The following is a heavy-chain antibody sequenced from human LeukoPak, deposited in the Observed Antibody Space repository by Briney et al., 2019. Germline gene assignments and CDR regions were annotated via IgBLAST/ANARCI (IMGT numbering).Heavy chain of an antibody. CDR1: GGSISSSSYY. CDR2: IYYSGST. V-gene: IGHV4-39*01. J-gene: IGHJ5*02. CDR3: ARILEQSESSWFDP. Sequence: PSETLSLTCTVSGGSISSSSYYWGWIRQPPGKGLEWIGSIYYSGSTYYNPSLKSRVTISVDTSKNQFSLKLSSVTAADPAVYYCARILEQSESSWFDPWGQGTLVTVSS. D-gene: IGHD1-26*01.